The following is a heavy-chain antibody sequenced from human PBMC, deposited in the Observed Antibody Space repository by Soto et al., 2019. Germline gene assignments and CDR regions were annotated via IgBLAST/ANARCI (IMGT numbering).Heavy chain of an antibody. V-gene: IGHV2-5*02. CDR2: IYWDDDK. CDR3: PHFTTLLLNL. Sequence: QITLKESGPTLVKPTQSLTLTCTFSGFSLNTGGVGVGWVRQPPGKALEWLALIYWDDDKRYSPSLKSRLTITQDPSKRQLVLTMTNMDPVDTATSYRPHFTTLLLNLWRQGTTVTVSS. J-gene: IGHJ6*02. D-gene: IGHD2-8*02. CDR1: GFSLNTGGVG.